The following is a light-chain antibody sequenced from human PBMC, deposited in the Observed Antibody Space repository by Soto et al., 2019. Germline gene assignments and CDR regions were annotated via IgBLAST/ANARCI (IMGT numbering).Light chain of an antibody. CDR1: QSVGSY. CDR2: DAS. V-gene: IGKV3-11*01. CDR3: QQRSNWPKT. Sequence: EIVFTQSPDTLSLSPGERATLSCRASQSVGSYLAWYQQKPGQAPRLLIYDASNRATGIPARFSGSGSGTDFTLTISSQEPEDFAVYYCQQRSNWPKTFGQGTKVEIK. J-gene: IGKJ1*01.